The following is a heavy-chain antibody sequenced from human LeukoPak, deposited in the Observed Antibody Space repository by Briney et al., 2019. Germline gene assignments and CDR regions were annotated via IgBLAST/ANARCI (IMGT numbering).Heavy chain of an antibody. CDR1: GGTFSSYA. J-gene: IGHJ4*02. Sequence: ASVKVSCKASGGTFSSYAISWVRQAPGQGLEWMGGIIPILGTANYAQKFQGRVTITADESTSTAYMELSSLRSEDTAVYYCARVSDPGYSYGPSFDYWGQGTLVTVSS. V-gene: IGHV1-69*13. CDR3: ARVSDPGYSYGPSFDY. D-gene: IGHD5-18*01. CDR2: IIPILGTA.